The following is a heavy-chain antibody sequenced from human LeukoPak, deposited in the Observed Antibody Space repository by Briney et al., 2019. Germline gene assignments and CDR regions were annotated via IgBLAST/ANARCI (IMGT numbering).Heavy chain of an antibody. V-gene: IGHV3-30*02. J-gene: IGHJ4*02. Sequence: GGSLRLSCAASGFTFSSYGMHWVRQAPGKGLEWVTFIRYDGSDKYYADSVKGRFTISRDNSKNTLYLQMNSLRAEDTAVYYCAKALVATTPFDYWGQGTLVTVSS. CDR3: AKALVATTPFDY. CDR2: IRYDGSDK. CDR1: GFTFSSYG. D-gene: IGHD5-12*01.